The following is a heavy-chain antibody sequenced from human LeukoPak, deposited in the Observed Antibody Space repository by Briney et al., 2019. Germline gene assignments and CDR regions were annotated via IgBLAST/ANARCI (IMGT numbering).Heavy chain of an antibody. CDR3: ARSPASSGWLFDY. CDR1: GGSISSYY. J-gene: IGHJ4*02. Sequence: PSETLSLTCTVSGGSISSYYWSWIRQPPGKGLECIGYIYYSGSTNYNPSLKSRVTISVDTSKNQFSLKLSSVTAADTAVYYCARSPASSGWLFDYWGQGTLVTVSS. D-gene: IGHD6-19*01. V-gene: IGHV4-59*01. CDR2: IYYSGST.